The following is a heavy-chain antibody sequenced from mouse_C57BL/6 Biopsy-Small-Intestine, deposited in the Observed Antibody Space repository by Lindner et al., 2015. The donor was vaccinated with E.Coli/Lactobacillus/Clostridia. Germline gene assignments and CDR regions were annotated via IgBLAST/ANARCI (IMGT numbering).Heavy chain of an antibody. CDR1: GYTFTDYA. CDR3: ARWGDYYFDY. CDR2: ISTYYGNT. J-gene: IGHJ2*01. Sequence: VQLQESGPELVRPGVSVKISCQDSGYTFTDYAIHWVKQSHAKSLEWIGVISTYYGNTNYNQKFKDKATMTVDKSSSTAYLELARLTSEDSAVYYCARWGDYYFDYWGQGTTLTVSS. V-gene: IGHV1-67*01.